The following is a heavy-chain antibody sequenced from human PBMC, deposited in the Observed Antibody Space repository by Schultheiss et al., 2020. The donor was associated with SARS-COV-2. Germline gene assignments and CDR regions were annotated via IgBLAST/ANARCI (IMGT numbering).Heavy chain of an antibody. V-gene: IGHV3-48*02. CDR2: ISSSSSYI. CDR3: ASFGRFGVVAYGMDV. J-gene: IGHJ6*02. CDR1: GFTFSSYW. Sequence: GSLRLSCAASGFTFSSYWMSWVRQAPGKGLEWVSYISSSSSYIYYADSVKGRFTISRDNAKNSLYLQMNSLRDEDTAVYYCASFGRFGVVAYGMDVWGQGTTVTVSS. D-gene: IGHD3-3*01.